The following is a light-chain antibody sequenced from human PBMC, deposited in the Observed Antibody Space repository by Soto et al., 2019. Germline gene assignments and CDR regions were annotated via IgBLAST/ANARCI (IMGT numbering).Light chain of an antibody. CDR1: QSVSSY. CDR2: DAS. CDR3: QQRSNWLT. J-gene: IGKJ4*01. Sequence: EIVLTQSPATLSLSPGERATLSCRASQSVSSYLAWYQQKPGQAPRLLIYDASNRATGIPARFSGSGSGTDFTLTISSRVPEDFAVYYCQQRSNWLTFGGGTKVEIK. V-gene: IGKV3-11*01.